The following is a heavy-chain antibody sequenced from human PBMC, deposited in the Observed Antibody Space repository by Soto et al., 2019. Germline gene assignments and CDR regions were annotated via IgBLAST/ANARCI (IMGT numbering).Heavy chain of an antibody. CDR1: GYTFTSYY. CDR2: INPSGGST. Sequence: GASVKVSCKASGYTFTSYYMHWVRQAPGQGLEWMGIINPSGGSTSYAQKFQGRLTIAKDTSKNQVVLTMTNMDPVDTATYYCAQCLGGGNSCYFNYWGQGALVTVSS. J-gene: IGHJ4*02. CDR3: AQCLGGGNSCYFNY. D-gene: IGHD2-21*02. V-gene: IGHV1-46*01.